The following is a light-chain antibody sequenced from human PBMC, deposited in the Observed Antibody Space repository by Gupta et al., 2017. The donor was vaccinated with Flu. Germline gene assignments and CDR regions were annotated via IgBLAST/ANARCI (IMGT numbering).Light chain of an antibody. CDR3: HQSRSGHPSWT. V-gene: IGKV3-15*01. CDR1: NNLGRN. CDR2: GAA. J-gene: IGKJ1*01. Sequence: LSVSPGERATLSCMARNNLGRNLAWFQEKPGHAPVLLISGAAARAEGVTARCSGSGGGTEFNLTISGRQSEDFATYYCHQSRSGHPSWTFGRGTXLEIK.